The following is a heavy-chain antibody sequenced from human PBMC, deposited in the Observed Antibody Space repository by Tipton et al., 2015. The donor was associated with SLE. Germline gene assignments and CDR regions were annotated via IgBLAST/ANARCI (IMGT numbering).Heavy chain of an antibody. V-gene: IGHV4-39*02. CDR2: ITNNGNT. D-gene: IGHD1-1*01. CDR3: ARENWSFSHMDV. CDR1: GGSISGTNYY. Sequence: TLSLTCSVSGGSISGTNYYWDWIRQPPGKGPEWIGRITNNGNTYYIPSLQSRVTMSVDTSKNHFSLKLTSVTAADTALYFCARENWSFSHMDVWGIGTTVTVSS. J-gene: IGHJ6*04.